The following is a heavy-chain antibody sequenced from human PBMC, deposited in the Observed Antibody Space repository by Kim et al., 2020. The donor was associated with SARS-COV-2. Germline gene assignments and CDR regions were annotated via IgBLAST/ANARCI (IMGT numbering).Heavy chain of an antibody. V-gene: IGHV3-23*01. J-gene: IGHJ6*02. D-gene: IGHD6-19*01. CDR3: AKRQVFSSGWYYYGMDV. Sequence: VKGRFTIARDNSKNTLHLQMNSLRAEDTAVYYCAKRQVFSSGWYYYGMDVWGQGTTVTVSS.